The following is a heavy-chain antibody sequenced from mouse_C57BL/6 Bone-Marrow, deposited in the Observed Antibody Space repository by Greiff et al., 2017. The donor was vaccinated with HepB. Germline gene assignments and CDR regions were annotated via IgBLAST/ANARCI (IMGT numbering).Heavy chain of an antibody. Sequence: DVKLVESGGGLVKPGGSLKLSCAASGFTFSDYGMHWVRQAPEKGLEWVAYISSGSSTIYYADTVKGRFTISRDNAKNTLFLQMTSLRSEDTAMYYCARIYYDYVPFAYWGQGTLVTVSA. CDR3: ARIYYDYVPFAY. D-gene: IGHD2-4*01. CDR2: ISSGSSTI. J-gene: IGHJ3*01. CDR1: GFTFSDYG. V-gene: IGHV5-17*01.